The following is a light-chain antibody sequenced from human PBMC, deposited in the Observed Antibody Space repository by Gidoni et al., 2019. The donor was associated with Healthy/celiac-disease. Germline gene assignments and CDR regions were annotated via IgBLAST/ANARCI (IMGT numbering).Light chain of an antibody. V-gene: IGKV1-9*01. Sequence: DIQLTQSTSFLSASVGDRGTITCRASQGISSYLAWYQQQPGKAPKLLIYAASTLQSGVPSRFSGSGSGTEFTLPISSLQPADFATYYCQQLNSYPSITFGQGTRLEIK. CDR2: AAS. J-gene: IGKJ5*01. CDR1: QGISSY. CDR3: QQLNSYPSIT.